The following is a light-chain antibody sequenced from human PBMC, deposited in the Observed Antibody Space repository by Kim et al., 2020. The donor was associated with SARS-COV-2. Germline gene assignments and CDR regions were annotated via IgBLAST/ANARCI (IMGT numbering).Light chain of an antibody. CDR3: SSYTSSSTSLYV. CDR2: EVF. V-gene: IGLV2-8*01. J-gene: IGLJ1*01. Sequence: QSALTQPPSASGSPGQSVTISCTGTSNDVGGYDFVSWYQQHPGEAPKLIIYEVFKRPSGVPDRFSGSKSGNTASLTVSGLQAEDEADYYCSSYTSSSTSLYVFGTGTKVTVL. CDR1: SNDVGGYDF.